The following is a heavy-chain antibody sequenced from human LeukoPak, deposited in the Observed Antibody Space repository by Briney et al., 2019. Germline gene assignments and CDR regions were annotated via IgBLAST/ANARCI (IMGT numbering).Heavy chain of an antibody. CDR3: ATEPSRSYSFDHLDF. D-gene: IGHD5-12*01. CDR1: GGTFNNYA. V-gene: IGHV1-69*04. J-gene: IGHJ4*02. Sequence: SVKVSCKTSGGTFNNYATSWVRQAPGQGLEWMGRVVPMFGIRNYPQTFRGRVNITADKATNTVYMELRSLRAEDTAIYYCATEPSRSYSFDHLDFWGLGTPVTVSS. CDR2: VVPMFGIR.